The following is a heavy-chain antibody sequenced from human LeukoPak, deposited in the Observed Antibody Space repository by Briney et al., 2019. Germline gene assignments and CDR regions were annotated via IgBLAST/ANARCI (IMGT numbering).Heavy chain of an antibody. CDR1: GFTFSVYG. J-gene: IGHJ6*02. CDR3: AKAGPNLRGSGTDDQYGMDV. V-gene: IGHV3-30*18. Sequence: GGSLRLSCVASGFTFSVYGMHWVRQAPGKGLEWVTVTSYEGSVKYYTDSVKGRFTISRDNSKNTLYLQMNSLRAEDTAIYYCAKAGPNLRGSGTDDQYGMDVWRQGTTVTVSS. D-gene: IGHD3-10*01. CDR2: TSYEGSVK.